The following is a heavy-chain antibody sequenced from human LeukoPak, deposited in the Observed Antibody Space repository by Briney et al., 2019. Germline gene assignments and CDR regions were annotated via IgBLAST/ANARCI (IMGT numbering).Heavy chain of an antibody. Sequence: GGSLRLSCAASGFTFSSYAMSCVRQAPGKGLEWVSAISISVASTYYADSVKGRFTISRDNSKNTLYLQMNSLRAEDTAVYYCATVGGSNSIDYWGQGTLVTVSS. D-gene: IGHD1-26*01. J-gene: IGHJ4*02. CDR2: ISISVAST. V-gene: IGHV3-23*01. CDR1: GFTFSSYA. CDR3: ATVGGSNSIDY.